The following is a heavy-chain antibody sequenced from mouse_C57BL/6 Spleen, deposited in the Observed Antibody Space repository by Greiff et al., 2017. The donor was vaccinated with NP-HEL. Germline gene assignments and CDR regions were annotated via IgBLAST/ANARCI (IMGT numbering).Heavy chain of an antibody. D-gene: IGHD2-1*01. CDR2: INPNNGGT. Sequence: EVQLQQSGPELVKPGASVKISCKASGYTFTDYYMNWVKQSHGKSLEWIGDINPNNGGTSYNQKFKGKATLTVDKSSSTAYMERRSLTSEDSAVYYCERRSYGNPYWYFDVWGTGTTVTVSS. CDR1: GYTFTDYY. CDR3: ERRSYGNPYWYFDV. V-gene: IGHV1-26*01. J-gene: IGHJ1*03.